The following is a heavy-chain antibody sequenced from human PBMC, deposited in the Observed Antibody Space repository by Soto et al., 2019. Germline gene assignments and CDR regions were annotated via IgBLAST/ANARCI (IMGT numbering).Heavy chain of an antibody. V-gene: IGHV1-46*01. D-gene: IGHD1-7*01. CDR1: GYTFSSYY. Sequence: ASVKVSCKASGYTFSSYYMHWVRQAPGQGLEWMGVINPSGDSTSYAQKFQGRVTITRDTSTSTPFMELSRLRPDDTAVYYCARDRGWNYESWFGTWGQGTLVTVSS. J-gene: IGHJ5*02. CDR2: INPSGDST. CDR3: ARDRGWNYESWFGT.